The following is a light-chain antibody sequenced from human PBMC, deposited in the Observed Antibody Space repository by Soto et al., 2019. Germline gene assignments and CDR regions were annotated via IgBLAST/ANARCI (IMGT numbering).Light chain of an antibody. Sequence: EIVLTQSPATLSLSPGERATLSCRASQSVSSYLVWYQQKPGQAPRLLFYDASNRATGIPARFTASGSGTDFTLTSSSLEPEDFAVYYCHQRSNWPSFGPGTKLEIK. J-gene: IGKJ2*01. CDR1: QSVSSY. CDR2: DAS. V-gene: IGKV3-11*01. CDR3: HQRSNWPS.